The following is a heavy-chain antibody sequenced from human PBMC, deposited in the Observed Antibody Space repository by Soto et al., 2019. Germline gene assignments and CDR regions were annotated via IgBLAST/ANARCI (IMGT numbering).Heavy chain of an antibody. CDR3: ARDQPGGMDNYFYYMDV. CDR2: IWYDGTNK. D-gene: IGHD2-2*03. V-gene: IGHV3-33*01. CDR1: GFSLSNYG. Sequence: QVQLVESGGGVVQPGRSLRLSCAASGFSLSNYGIHWVRQAPGKGLEWGAVIWYDGTNKAYADYVKGRFAISRDISKNTVYLQMNSLRAEDTAVYYCARDQPGGMDNYFYYMDVWGKGTTVTVSS. J-gene: IGHJ6*03.